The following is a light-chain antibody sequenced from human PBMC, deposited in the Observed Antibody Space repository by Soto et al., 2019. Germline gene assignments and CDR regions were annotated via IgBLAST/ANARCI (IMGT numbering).Light chain of an antibody. J-gene: IGLJ1*01. CDR2: DVG. V-gene: IGLV2-14*01. CDR1: SSDIGGYNF. Sequence: QSALTQPASVSGSPGQSITIACTGTSSDIGGYNFVSWYQQHPGKAPKLLIYDVGNRPSGVSNRFSGSKSGNTASVTISGLKAEDEAHYYCNSYRTVSTYVFGTGTKVTVL. CDR3: NSYRTVSTYV.